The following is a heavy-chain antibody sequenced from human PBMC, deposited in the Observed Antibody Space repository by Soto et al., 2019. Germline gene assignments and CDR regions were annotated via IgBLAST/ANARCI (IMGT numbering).Heavy chain of an antibody. CDR2: IRSKAYGGTT. CDR1: GFTFGDYA. D-gene: IGHD3-10*01. J-gene: IGHJ4*02. CDR3: TRYMVRGVRNFDY. V-gene: IGHV3-49*03. Sequence: GGSLRLSCTASGFTFGDYAMSWFRQAPGKGLERVGFIRSKAYGGTTEYAASVKGRFTISRDDSKSIAYLQMNSLKTEDTAVYYCTRYMVRGVRNFDYWGQGTLVTVSS.